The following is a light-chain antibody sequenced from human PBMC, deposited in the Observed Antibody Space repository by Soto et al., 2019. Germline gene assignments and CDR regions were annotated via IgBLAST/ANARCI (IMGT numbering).Light chain of an antibody. V-gene: IGKV3-20*01. CDR2: GAS. CDR1: QSVSSSS. Sequence: EIVLTQSPGTLSLSPGERATLSCRASQSVSSSSLAWYQQKPGQAPRLLVYGASSRATGIPDRFSGSGSGTDVTLTISRLEPEDFVVYYCQQYGGSPLVTFGQGTKLEIK. J-gene: IGKJ2*01. CDR3: QQYGGSPLVT.